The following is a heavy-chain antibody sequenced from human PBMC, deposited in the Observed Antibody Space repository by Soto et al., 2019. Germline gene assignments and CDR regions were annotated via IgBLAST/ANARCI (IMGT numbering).Heavy chain of an antibody. CDR3: ARGRLVPAVNFDY. Sequence: SDTLSLTFALSGDSISSGGVSGSWIRQPPGKALAWIGYIYHSVTSFYNPSLKSRVTISVDVSKNQFSLKVNSVTAADTAVSYCARGRLVPAVNFDYWGLGTLVTVSS. CDR2: IYHSVTS. CDR1: GDSISSGGVS. J-gene: IGHJ4*02. V-gene: IGHV4-30-2*01. D-gene: IGHD2-2*01.